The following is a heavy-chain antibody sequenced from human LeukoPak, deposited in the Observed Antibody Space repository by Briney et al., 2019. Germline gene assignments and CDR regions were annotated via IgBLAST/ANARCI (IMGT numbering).Heavy chain of an antibody. CDR1: GFTLSSYW. D-gene: IGHD3-3*01. CDR2: IKQDGSEK. J-gene: IGHJ4*02. V-gene: IGHV3-7*01. Sequence: PGGSLRLSCAASGFTLSSYWMSWVRQAPGKGLEWVANIKQDGSEKYYVDSVKGRFTISRDNAKNSLYLQMNSLRAEDTAVYYCAREREFFTIFGVVFDYWGQGTLVTVSS. CDR3: AREREFFTIFGVVFDY.